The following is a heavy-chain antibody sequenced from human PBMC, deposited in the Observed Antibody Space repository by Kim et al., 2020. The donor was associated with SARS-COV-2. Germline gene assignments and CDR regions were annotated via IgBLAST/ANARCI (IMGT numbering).Heavy chain of an antibody. V-gene: IGHV3-30-3*01. CDR2: ISYDGSNK. CDR3: ARSMGALRFFDI. CDR1: GFTFSSYA. J-gene: IGHJ3*02. Sequence: GGSLRLSCAASGFTFSSYAMHWVRQAPGKGLEWVAVISYDGSNKYYADSVKGRFTISRDNSKNTLYLQMNSLRAEDTAVYYCARSMGALRFFDIWGQGTMVTVSS. D-gene: IGHD5-12*01.